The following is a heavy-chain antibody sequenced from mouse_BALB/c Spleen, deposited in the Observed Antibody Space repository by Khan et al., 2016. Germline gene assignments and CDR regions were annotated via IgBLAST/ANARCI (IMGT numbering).Heavy chain of an antibody. J-gene: IGHJ2*01. CDR2: IYPGNDNT. V-gene: IGHV1-55*01. CDR3: ARSYDHDFDY. Sequence: QVQLQQPGAEQVKPGTSVKMSCKTSGYSFTSYWMHWVKQRPGQGLEWIGDIYPGNDNTNYNEKFKTKATLTVDTSSSTAYMQLSSVTSEDSEVYFCARSYDHDFDYWGQGTTLTVSS. CDR1: GYSFTSYW. D-gene: IGHD2-4*01.